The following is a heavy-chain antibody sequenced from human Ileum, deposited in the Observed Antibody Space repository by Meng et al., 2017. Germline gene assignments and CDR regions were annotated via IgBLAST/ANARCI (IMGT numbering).Heavy chain of an antibody. J-gene: IGHJ5*01. CDR2: ISHGGST. CDR3: AAKAVAVPADS. V-gene: IGHV4-4*02. CDR1: GVSITSTYW. Sequence: APLQESGPRLMQPSGTLSLTCTVSGVSITSTYWWSWVRQPPGKGLEWIGEISHGGSTNYNPSLHGRVTISLDKSKNQFSLNLNSVTAADTAVYYCAAKAVAVPADSWGQGALVTVSS. D-gene: IGHD6-19*01.